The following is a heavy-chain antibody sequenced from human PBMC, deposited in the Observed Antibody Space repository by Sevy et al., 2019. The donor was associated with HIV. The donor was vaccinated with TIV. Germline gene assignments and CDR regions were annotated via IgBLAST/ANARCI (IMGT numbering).Heavy chain of an antibody. D-gene: IGHD1-26*01. Sequence: ASVKVSCKASGYTFTSYGISWVRQAPGQGLEWMGWISAYNGNTNYAQKLQGRVTMTTDTSTSTAYMELRSLRSDDTAVYYCARGRSVSGSYYGFNYYYYMDVWGKGTTVTVSS. CDR3: ARGRSVSGSYYGFNYYYYMDV. CDR1: GYTFTSYG. V-gene: IGHV1-18*01. J-gene: IGHJ6*03. CDR2: ISAYNGNT.